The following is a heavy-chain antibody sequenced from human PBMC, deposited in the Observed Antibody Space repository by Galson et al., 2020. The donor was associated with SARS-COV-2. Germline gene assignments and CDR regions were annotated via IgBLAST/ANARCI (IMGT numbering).Heavy chain of an antibody. J-gene: IGHJ4*02. CDR1: GYSISSGYY. D-gene: IGHD3-16*01. CDR2: FYHSGST. V-gene: IGHV4-38-2*02. CDR3: AREWGREYFDY. Sequence: SETLSLTCAVSGYSISSGYYWGWIRQPPGKGLEWIGTFYHSGSTYYNSSLKSRVTISVDTSKNQFSLKLSSVTAADTAVYYCAREWGREYFDYWGQGTLVTVSS.